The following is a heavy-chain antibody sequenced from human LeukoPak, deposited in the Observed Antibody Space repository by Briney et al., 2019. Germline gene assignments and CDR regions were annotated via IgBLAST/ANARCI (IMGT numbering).Heavy chain of an antibody. V-gene: IGHV3-48*01. CDR3: ARDATPDDYGDCFDY. CDR2: ISSSGSTI. Sequence: PGGSLRLSCAASGFTFSSYWMSWVRQAPGKGLEWVSYISSSGSTIYYADSVKGRFTISRDNSKNTLYLQMNSLRAEDTAVYYCARDATPDDYGDCFDYWGQGTLVTVSS. CDR1: GFTFSSYW. D-gene: IGHD4-17*01. J-gene: IGHJ4*02.